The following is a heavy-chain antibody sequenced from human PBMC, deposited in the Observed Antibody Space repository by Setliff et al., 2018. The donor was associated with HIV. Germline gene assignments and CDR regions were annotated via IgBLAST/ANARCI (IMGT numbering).Heavy chain of an antibody. J-gene: IGHJ6*03. V-gene: IGHV4-4*08. CDR3: ARDATSEGYMDV. CDR1: GGSISSYS. Sequence: SETLSLTCTVSGGSISSYSWSWIRQPPGKGLEWIGYIYTSGSTDYNPSLKSRVTISVDTSENQFSLKLTSVTAADTAMYFCARDATSEGYMDVWGKGTTVTVS. CDR2: IYTSGST.